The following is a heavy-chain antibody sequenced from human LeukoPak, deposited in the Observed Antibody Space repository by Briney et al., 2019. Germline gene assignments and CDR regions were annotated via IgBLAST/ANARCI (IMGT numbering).Heavy chain of an antibody. J-gene: IGHJ4*01. Sequence: EASVKVSCKASGYTFTGYYMHWVRQAPGQGLEWMGWINPNSSGTNYAQKFQGRVTMTRDTSISTAYMELSRLRSDDTAVYYCARDRVGGDLTGVSLYWGQGTLVTVSS. CDR2: INPNSSGT. CDR3: ARDRVGGDLTGVSLY. V-gene: IGHV1-2*02. D-gene: IGHD4-17*01. CDR1: GYTFTGYY.